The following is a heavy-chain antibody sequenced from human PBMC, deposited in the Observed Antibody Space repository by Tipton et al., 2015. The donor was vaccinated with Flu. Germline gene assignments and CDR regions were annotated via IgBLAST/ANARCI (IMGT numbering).Heavy chain of an antibody. CDR1: DGSISSSNW. V-gene: IGHV4-4*02. J-gene: IGHJ4*02. CDR3: ASHPPTSRVAAGGTDY. CDR2: IHHSGTT. D-gene: IGHD6-13*01. Sequence: TLSLTCAVSDGSISSSNWWTWVRQPPGKGLEWIGEIHHSGTTHYNPSPKSRVTISVDKSKNHFSLNLRSVTAADTAVYYCASHPPTSRVAAGGTDYWGQGTLVTVSS.